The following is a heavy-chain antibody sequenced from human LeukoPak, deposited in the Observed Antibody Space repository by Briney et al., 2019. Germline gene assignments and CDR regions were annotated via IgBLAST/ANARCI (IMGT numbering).Heavy chain of an antibody. CDR1: GGSISSSSYY. J-gene: IGHJ4*02. D-gene: IGHD5-18*01. V-gene: IGHV4-61*05. CDR2: IYYSGST. CDR3: ARRAETTMVSDY. Sequence: SETLSLTCTVSGGSISSSSYYWGWIRQPPGKGLEWIGYIYYSGSTNYNPSLKSRVTISVDTSKNQFSLKLSSVTAADTAVYYCARRAETTMVSDYWGQGTLVTVSS.